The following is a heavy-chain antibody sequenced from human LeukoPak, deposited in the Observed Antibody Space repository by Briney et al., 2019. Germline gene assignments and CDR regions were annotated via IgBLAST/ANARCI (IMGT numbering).Heavy chain of an antibody. CDR2: IGTAGDT. CDR1: GFTFSSYD. J-gene: IGHJ4*02. Sequence: PGGSLRLSCAASGFTFSSYDMHWVRQATGKGLEWVSAIGTAGDTYYPGSVKGRFTISRENSKNTLYLQMNSLRAEDTAVYYCAKDPFYSGYVGYFDYWGQGTLVTVSS. D-gene: IGHD5-12*01. CDR3: AKDPFYSGYVGYFDY. V-gene: IGHV3-13*01.